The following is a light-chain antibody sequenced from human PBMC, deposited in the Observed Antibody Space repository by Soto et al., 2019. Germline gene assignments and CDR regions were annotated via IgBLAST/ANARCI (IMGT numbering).Light chain of an antibody. CDR3: LLSYSGDMV. Sequence: QAVVTQEPSLAVSPRGTGTLTFGSSTGAVTSGHYRSGFQQKPGQAPRTLIYDTGNKHSRTPARVSGSLLGGKAALTLPGAQPEDEAEYYCLLSYSGDMVSGGGCKRTVL. J-gene: IGLJ3*02. CDR2: DTG. V-gene: IGLV7-46*01. CDR1: TGAVTSGHY.